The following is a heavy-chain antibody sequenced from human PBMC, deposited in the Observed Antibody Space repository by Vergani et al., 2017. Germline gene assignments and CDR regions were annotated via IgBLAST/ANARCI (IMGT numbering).Heavy chain of an antibody. D-gene: IGHD3-16*02. CDR2: INHSGST. Sequence: QVQLQQWGAGLLKPSETLSLTCAVYGGSFSGYYWSWIRQPPGKGLEWIGEINHSGSTNYNPSLKSRVTISVDTSKNQFSLKLGSVTAADTAVYYCARGRFSYRYYYYMDVWGKGTTVTISS. V-gene: IGHV4-34*01. J-gene: IGHJ6*03. CDR1: GGSFSGYY. CDR3: ARGRFSYRYYYYMDV.